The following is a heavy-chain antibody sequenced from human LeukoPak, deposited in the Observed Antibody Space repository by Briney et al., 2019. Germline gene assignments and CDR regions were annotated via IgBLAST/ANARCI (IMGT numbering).Heavy chain of an antibody. CDR2: IYNSGSA. CDR3: ARGRHGDFGNWFDP. V-gene: IGHV4-30-4*07. D-gene: IGHD4-17*01. J-gene: IGHJ5*02. Sequence: SETLSLTCAVSGDSLSSGGYAWSWIRQPPGKGLEWIGYIYNSGSAYYNPSLKSRFIISIDTSKNQFSLKLSSVTAADTAVYYCARGRHGDFGNWFDPWGQGTPVIVAS. CDR1: GDSLSSGGYA.